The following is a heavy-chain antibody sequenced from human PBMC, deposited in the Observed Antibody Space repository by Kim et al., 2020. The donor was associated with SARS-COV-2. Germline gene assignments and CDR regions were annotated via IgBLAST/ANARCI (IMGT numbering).Heavy chain of an antibody. CDR3: ARGRYFDWLFHQSPHYFDY. CDR1: VDPVNGYY. D-gene: IGHD3-9*01. CDR2: INYDRST. V-gene: IGHV4-34*01. J-gene: IGHJ4*02. Sequence: SETLSLTCAVYVDPVNGYYWSWIRQPPGKGLEWIGEINYDRSTNYKPSLKSRVTMSLDSSKSQFSLRLTSLTAADTAVYYCARGRYFDWLFHQSPHYFDYWGKGNLVTVSS.